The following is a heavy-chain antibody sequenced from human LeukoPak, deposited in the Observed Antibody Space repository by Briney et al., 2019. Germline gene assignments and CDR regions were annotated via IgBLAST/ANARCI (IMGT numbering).Heavy chain of an antibody. D-gene: IGHD3-16*02. V-gene: IGHV4-30-2*01. CDR2: IYHSGST. CDR1: GGSISSGGYS. Sequence: SGTLSLTCGVSGGSISSGGYSWSWIRQPPGKGLEWIGYIYHSGSTYYNPSLKSRVTISVDRSKNQFSLKLSSVTAADTAVYYCARVSSRYDYVWGTYRYIDSWGQGTLVTVSS. J-gene: IGHJ4*02. CDR3: ARVSSRYDYVWGTYRYIDS.